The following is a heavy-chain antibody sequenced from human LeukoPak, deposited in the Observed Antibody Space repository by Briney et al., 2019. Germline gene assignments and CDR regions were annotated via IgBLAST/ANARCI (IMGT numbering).Heavy chain of an antibody. J-gene: IGHJ4*02. D-gene: IGHD3-10*01. CDR2: INWNSGSI. CDR1: GLIFRSYW. V-gene: IGHV3-74*01. CDR3: AKGPSYYYGSGSYSFDY. Sequence: GGSLRLSCAASGLIFRSYWMHWVRQAPGKGLVWVSSINWNSGSIGYADSVKGRFTISRDNAKNSLYLQMNSLRAEDTAFYYCAKGPSYYYGSGSYSFDYWGQGTLVTVSS.